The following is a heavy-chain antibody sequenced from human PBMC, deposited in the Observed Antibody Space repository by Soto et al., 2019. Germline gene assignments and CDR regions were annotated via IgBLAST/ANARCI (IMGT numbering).Heavy chain of an antibody. Sequence: QVQLVQSGAEVKKPGSSVKVSSKNSGDIFSGYSISWVRQAPGQGLEWMGGIIPIFGTTNYAQRFHGRVTITADKSTSTVYMELYSLKSEDTAVYYCARDLGSGYDPGDYWGQGTLVTVSS. CDR2: IIPIFGTT. V-gene: IGHV1-69*14. CDR3: ARDLGSGYDPGDY. J-gene: IGHJ4*02. D-gene: IGHD5-12*01. CDR1: GDIFSGYS.